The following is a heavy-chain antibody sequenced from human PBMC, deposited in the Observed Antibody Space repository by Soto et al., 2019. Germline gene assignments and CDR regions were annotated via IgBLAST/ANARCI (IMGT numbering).Heavy chain of an antibody. CDR2: IYHSGST. V-gene: IGHV4-30-2*01. CDR1: GGSISSGGYS. Sequence: SETLSLTCAVSGGSISSGGYSWSWIRQPPGKGLEWIGYIYHSGSTYYNPSLKSRVTISVDRSKNQFSLKLSSVTAADTAVYYCVRGHMVRGVIRFVYNWFDPWGQGTLVTVSS. J-gene: IGHJ5*02. D-gene: IGHD3-10*01. CDR3: VRGHMVRGVIRFVYNWFDP.